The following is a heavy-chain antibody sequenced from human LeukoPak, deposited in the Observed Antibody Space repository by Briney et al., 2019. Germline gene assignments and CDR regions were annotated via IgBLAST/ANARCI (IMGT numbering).Heavy chain of an antibody. CDR2: ISSSSSTI. Sequence: GGSLRLSCAASGFTFSTYSMNWVRQAPGKGLEWVSYISSSSSTIYYADSVKGRFTISRDNAKNSLYLQMNSLRDEDTAVYYCARDHLTPIVVVPAAPTNYYYYGMDVWGQGTTVTVSS. D-gene: IGHD2-2*01. CDR3: ARDHLTPIVVVPAAPTNYYYYGMDV. V-gene: IGHV3-48*02. CDR1: GFTFSTYS. J-gene: IGHJ6*02.